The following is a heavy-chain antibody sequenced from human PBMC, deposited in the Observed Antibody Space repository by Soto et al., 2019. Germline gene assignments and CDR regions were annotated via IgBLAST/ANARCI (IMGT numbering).Heavy chain of an antibody. D-gene: IGHD2-2*01. CDR3: EREGKNTKRFQH. J-gene: IGHJ1*01. V-gene: IGHV3-74*01. CDR1: GFTFSSYW. Sequence: PGGSLRLSCAASGFTFSSYWMHWVRQAPGKGLVWVSRINSDGSSTSYADSVKGRFTISRDNAKNTLYLQMNSLRAEDTAVYYCEREGKNTKRFQHWGQGTLVTVSS. CDR2: INSDGSST.